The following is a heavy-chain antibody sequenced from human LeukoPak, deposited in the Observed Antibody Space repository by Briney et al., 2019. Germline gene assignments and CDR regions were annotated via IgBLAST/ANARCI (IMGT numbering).Heavy chain of an antibody. CDR2: IYYSGST. Sequence: SETLSLTCTVSGGSISSSIYYWGWIRQPPGKGLEWIGSIYYSGSTYYNPSLKSRVTISVDTSKNQFSLKLSSVTAADTAVYYCARDPNLTGYYRGLDPRYYYGMDVWGQGTTVTVSS. D-gene: IGHD3-9*01. J-gene: IGHJ6*02. V-gene: IGHV4-39*02. CDR1: GGSISSSIYY. CDR3: ARDPNLTGYYRGLDPRYYYGMDV.